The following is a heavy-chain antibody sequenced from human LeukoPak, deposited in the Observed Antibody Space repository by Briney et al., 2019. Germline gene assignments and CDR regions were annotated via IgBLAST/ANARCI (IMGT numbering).Heavy chain of an antibody. CDR2: IYYSGST. J-gene: IGHJ6*02. V-gene: IGHV4-30-4*01. CDR3: ARDARRPWGDSQYYYYGMDV. D-gene: IGHD2-21*02. CDR1: GGSISSGDYY. Sequence: PSQTLSLTCTVSGGSISSGDYYWRWSRQPPGRGLEWIEYIYYSGSTYYNPSLNSRVTISVATSKNPFSLQLSSVTAADTAVYYCARDARRPWGDSQYYYYGMDVWGQGTTVTVSS.